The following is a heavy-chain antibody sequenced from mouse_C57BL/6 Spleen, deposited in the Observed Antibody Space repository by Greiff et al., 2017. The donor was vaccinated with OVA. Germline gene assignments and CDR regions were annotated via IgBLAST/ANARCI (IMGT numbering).Heavy chain of an antibody. V-gene: IGHV1-81*01. CDR3: ARGDGGFAY. CDR1: GYTFTSYG. D-gene: IGHD3-3*01. J-gene: IGHJ3*01. Sequence: QVQLQQSGAELARPGASVKLSCKASGYTFTSYGISWVKQRTGQGLEWIGEIYPRSGYTYYNETFKGQATLTADKSSSTAYMELRSLTSEDSAVYYCARGDGGFAYWGQGTLVTVSA. CDR2: IYPRSGYT.